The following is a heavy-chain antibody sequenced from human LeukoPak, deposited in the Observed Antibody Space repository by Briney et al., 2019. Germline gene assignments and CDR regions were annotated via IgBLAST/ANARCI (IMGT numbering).Heavy chain of an antibody. CDR3: ARGGVSSGSDY. Sequence: PSETLSLTCTVSGGSISSYYWSWIRQPPGKGLGWIGYIYYSGSTNYNPSLKSRVTISVDTSKNQFSLKLSSVTAADTAVYYCARGGVSSGSDYWGQGTLVTVSS. CDR2: IYYSGST. CDR1: GGSISSYY. J-gene: IGHJ4*02. D-gene: IGHD3-22*01. V-gene: IGHV4-59*01.